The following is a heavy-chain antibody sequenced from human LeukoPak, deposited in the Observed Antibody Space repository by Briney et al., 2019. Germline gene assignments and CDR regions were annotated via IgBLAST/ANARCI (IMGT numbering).Heavy chain of an antibody. V-gene: IGHV4-59*01. D-gene: IGHD1-1*01. Sequence: SETLSLTCTVSGGSISSDYWSWVRQPPGKGLEWIGYIYYSGSTNYNPSLKSRVTISVDTSKTQFSLKLSSVTAAETAVYYCAREVGIRDYYYGMDVWGQGTTVTVSS. CDR3: AREVGIRDYYYGMDV. CDR1: GGSISSDY. J-gene: IGHJ6*02. CDR2: IYYSGST.